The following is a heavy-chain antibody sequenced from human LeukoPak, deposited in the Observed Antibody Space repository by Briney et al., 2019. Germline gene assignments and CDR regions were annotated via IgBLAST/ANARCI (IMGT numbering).Heavy chain of an antibody. J-gene: IGHJ3*02. CDR1: GGSFSGYY. V-gene: IGHV4-34*01. CDR2: INHSGST. CDR3: ARGSRLRGRSPPGDAFDI. D-gene: IGHD1-26*01. Sequence: KPSETLSLTCAVYGGSFSGYYWSWIRQPPGKGLEWIGEINHSGSTNYNPSLKSRVTISVDTSKNQFSLKLSSVTAADTAVYYCARGSRLRGRSPPGDAFDIWGQGTMVTVSS.